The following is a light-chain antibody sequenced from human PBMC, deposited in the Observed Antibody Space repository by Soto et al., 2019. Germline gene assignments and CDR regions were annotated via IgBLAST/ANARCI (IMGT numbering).Light chain of an antibody. J-gene: IGKJ1*01. CDR2: GAS. CDR1: QGLTSNF. V-gene: IGKV3-20*01. Sequence: EIVLTQSPGTLSLSPGERATLSCRASQGLTSNFLAWYQQKPGQAPSLLIYGASNRATGVPDRFSGGGSGTDFTLTISRLEPEDFVVYFCQQYVTAPRTFGQGTKVEIK. CDR3: QQYVTAPRT.